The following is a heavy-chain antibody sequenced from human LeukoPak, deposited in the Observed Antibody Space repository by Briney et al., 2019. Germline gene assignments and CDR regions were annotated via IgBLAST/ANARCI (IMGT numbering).Heavy chain of an antibody. CDR3: ARYVWNDGGDYFDY. D-gene: IGHD1-1*01. V-gene: IGHV3-21*01. CDR2: ISSSSSYI. CDR1: GFTFSSYE. Sequence: GGSLRLSCTASGFTFSSYEMNWVRQAPGKGLEWVSSISSSSSYIYYADSVKGRFTISRDNAKNSLYLQMNSLRAEDTAVYYCARYVWNDGGDYFDYWGQGTLVTVSS. J-gene: IGHJ4*02.